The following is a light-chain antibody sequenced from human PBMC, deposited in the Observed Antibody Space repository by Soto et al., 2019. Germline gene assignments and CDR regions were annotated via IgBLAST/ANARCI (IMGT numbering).Light chain of an antibody. Sequence: DIPMTQSPSSLSASVGDRVTITCRASQGITNSLAWYQQKPGKIPKLLIYAASTLQSGVPSRFSGSGSGTDFTLTIRSLQPEDVATYYCQKYNSVPFTFGPGTKVDIK. CDR3: QKYNSVPFT. J-gene: IGKJ3*01. CDR1: QGITNS. CDR2: AAS. V-gene: IGKV1-27*01.